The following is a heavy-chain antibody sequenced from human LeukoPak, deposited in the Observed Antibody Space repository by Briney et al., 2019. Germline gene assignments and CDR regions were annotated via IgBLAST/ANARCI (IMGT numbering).Heavy chain of an antibody. Sequence: PSETLSLTCTVSGASVNSGNYYWTWIRQPAGKRLEWIGRIYTSGSTNYNPSLKSRVTISIDASKNQFSLRLSSVTAADTAVYYCARVKQQLVYYYYYGMDAWGQGTTVTVSS. CDR1: GASVNSGNYY. CDR2: IYTSGST. CDR3: ARVKQQLVYYYYYGMDA. J-gene: IGHJ6*02. V-gene: IGHV4-61*02. D-gene: IGHD6-13*01.